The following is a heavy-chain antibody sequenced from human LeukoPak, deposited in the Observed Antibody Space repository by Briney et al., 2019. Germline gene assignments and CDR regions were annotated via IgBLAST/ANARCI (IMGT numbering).Heavy chain of an antibody. J-gene: IGHJ4*02. CDR2: IYYSGST. CDR3: ARPASASTIFGVAPGGYFDY. V-gene: IGHV4-39*01. D-gene: IGHD3-3*01. Sequence: PSETLSLTCTVSGGSISSSSYYWGWIRQPPGKGLEWIGSIYYSGSTYYNPSLKSRVTISVDTSKNQFSLKLSSVTAADTAVYYCARPASASTIFGVAPGGYFDYWGQGTLVTVSS. CDR1: GGSISSSSYY.